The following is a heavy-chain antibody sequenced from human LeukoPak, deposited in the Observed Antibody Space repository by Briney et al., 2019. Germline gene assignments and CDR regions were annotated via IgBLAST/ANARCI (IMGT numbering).Heavy chain of an antibody. Sequence: SETLSLTCTVSGGSISSYYWSWIRQPAGKGLEWIGRIYTSGSTNYNPSLKSRVTMSVDTSKNQFSLKLSSVTAADTAVYYCARDLWPGSLNDAFDIWGQGTMVTASS. V-gene: IGHV4-4*07. D-gene: IGHD2-21*01. CDR2: IYTSGST. CDR1: GGSISSYY. CDR3: ARDLWPGSLNDAFDI. J-gene: IGHJ3*02.